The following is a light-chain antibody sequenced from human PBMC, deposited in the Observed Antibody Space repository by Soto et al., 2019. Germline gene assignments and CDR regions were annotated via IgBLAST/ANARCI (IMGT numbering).Light chain of an antibody. J-gene: IGKJ1*01. CDR2: GAS. CDR3: QQYGRSPWT. V-gene: IGKV3-20*01. Sequence: EIVLTHSPGTLSLSPGERVTVSCRSSQSVASSYLAWYQQKPGQAPNLLIYGASSRATGIPDRFSGSGSDTDFTLTISRLEPEDFAVYYCQQYGRSPWTFGQGTKVDI. CDR1: QSVASSY.